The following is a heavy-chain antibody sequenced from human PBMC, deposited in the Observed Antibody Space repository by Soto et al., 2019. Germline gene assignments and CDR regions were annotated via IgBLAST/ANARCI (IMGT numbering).Heavy chain of an antibody. Sequence: ASVKVSCKASGYTFTSYDINWVRRATGQGLEWMGWMNPNSGNTGYAQKFQGRVTMTRNTSISTAYMELSSLRSEDTAVYYCARVVDSYDFWSGYYTGVPWFDPWGQGTLVTVSS. CDR3: ARVVDSYDFWSGYYTGVPWFDP. V-gene: IGHV1-8*01. D-gene: IGHD3-3*01. CDR1: GYTFTSYD. CDR2: MNPNSGNT. J-gene: IGHJ5*02.